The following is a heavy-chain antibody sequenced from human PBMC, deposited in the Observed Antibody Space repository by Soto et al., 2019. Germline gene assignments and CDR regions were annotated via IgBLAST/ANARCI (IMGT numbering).Heavy chain of an antibody. Sequence: ASVKVPCKTSGYTFTTYDINWVRQATGQGLEWMGWINPNADKTGFAQKFQGRVTMTRDTSINTVYMELNNLRSEDTAVYYCARQRRGTWYYFDHWGQGTLVTVSS. CDR1: GYTFTTYD. V-gene: IGHV1-8*01. J-gene: IGHJ4*02. CDR3: ARQRRGTWYYFDH. D-gene: IGHD3-16*01. CDR2: INPNADKT.